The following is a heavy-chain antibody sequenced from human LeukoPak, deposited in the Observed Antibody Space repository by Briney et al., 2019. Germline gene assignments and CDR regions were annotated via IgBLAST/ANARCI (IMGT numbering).Heavy chain of an antibody. D-gene: IGHD6-6*01. V-gene: IGHV4-61*02. CDR2: IYTSGST. Sequence: SETLSLTCTVSGGSISGGSYYWSWIRQPAGKGLEWIGRIYTSGSTNYNPSLKSRVTISVDTSKNQFSLKLSSVTAADTAVYYCARGGGPSIAARVNYYYYMDVWGKGTTVTVSS. CDR1: GGSISGGSYY. J-gene: IGHJ6*03. CDR3: ARGGGPSIAARVNYYYYMDV.